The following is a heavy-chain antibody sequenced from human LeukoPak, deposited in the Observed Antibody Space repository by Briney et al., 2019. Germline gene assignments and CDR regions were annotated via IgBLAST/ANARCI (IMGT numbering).Heavy chain of an antibody. Sequence: GGSLRLSCAVSGFTFSGYWMSWVRQAPGKGLEWVANIKQDGSEKYYVDSVKGRFTISRDNAKNSLYLQMNSLRAEDTAVYYCARDRGSYSDYWGQGTLVTVSS. V-gene: IGHV3-7*01. CDR1: GFTFSGYW. CDR2: IKQDGSEK. CDR3: ARDRGSYSDY. J-gene: IGHJ4*02. D-gene: IGHD3-10*01.